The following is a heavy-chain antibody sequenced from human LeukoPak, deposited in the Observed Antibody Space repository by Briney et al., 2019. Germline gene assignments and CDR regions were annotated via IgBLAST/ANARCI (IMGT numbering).Heavy chain of an antibody. D-gene: IGHD3-22*01. CDR3: ARDRGLTYYYDSSGYRPMDV. CDR2: ISSSSNHI. CDR1: GFTLTDYY. J-gene: IGHJ6*03. V-gene: IGHV3-11*06. Sequence: GGSLRLSCAASGFTLTDYYMIWIRQAPGKGLEWVSSISSSSNHIYYADSVKGRFTISRDNAANSLYLQMNSLRAEDTAVYHCARDRGLTYYYDSSGYRPMDVWGKGTTVTVSS.